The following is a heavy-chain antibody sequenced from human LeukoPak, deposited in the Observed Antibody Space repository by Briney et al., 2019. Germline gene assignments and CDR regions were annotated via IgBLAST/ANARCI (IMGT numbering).Heavy chain of an antibody. J-gene: IGHJ4*02. D-gene: IGHD1-26*01. CDR3: ARVNSGSYYWVGEEEYYFDY. CDR2: IKQDGSEK. CDR1: GFTFSSYW. V-gene: IGHV3-7*01. Sequence: TGGSLRLSCAASGFTFSSYWMSWVRQAPGKGLEWVANIKQDGSEKYYVDSVKGRFTISRDNAKNSLYLQMNSLRAEDTAVYYCARVNSGSYYWVGEEEYYFDYWGQGTLVTVSS.